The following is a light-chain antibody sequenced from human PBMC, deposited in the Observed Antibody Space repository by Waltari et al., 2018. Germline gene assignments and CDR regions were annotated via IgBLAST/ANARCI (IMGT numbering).Light chain of an antibody. CDR3: QQSYTIPLT. V-gene: IGKV1-39*01. Sequence: DIQMTQSPSSLSASVGDRVTITCRASQSVSIYLNWYQRKPGKAPKLLIYAPSNLQSGVPSRFSGSGSGTDFTLTVSSLQPEDFASYFCQQSYTIPLTFGGGTKVEI. J-gene: IGKJ4*01. CDR1: QSVSIY. CDR2: APS.